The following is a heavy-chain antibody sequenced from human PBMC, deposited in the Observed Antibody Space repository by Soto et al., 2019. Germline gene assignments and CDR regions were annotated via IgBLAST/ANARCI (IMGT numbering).Heavy chain of an antibody. D-gene: IGHD4-17*01. CDR1: GYTFTGYY. CDR3: ARGIPLSPHYGDYVGY. CDR2: INPNSGGT. V-gene: IGHV1-2*04. J-gene: IGHJ4*02. Sequence: ASVNVSCKASGYTFTGYYMHWVRQAPGQGLEWMGWINPNSGGTNYAQKFQGWVTMTRDTSISTAYMELSRLRSDDTAVYYCARGIPLSPHYGDYVGYWGKGNMVSVSA.